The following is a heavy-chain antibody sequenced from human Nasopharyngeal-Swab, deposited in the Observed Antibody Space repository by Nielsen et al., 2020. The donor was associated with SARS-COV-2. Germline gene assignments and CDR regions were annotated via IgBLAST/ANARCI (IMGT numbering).Heavy chain of an antibody. V-gene: IGHV1-2*02. CDR2: NNPKTGVT. D-gene: IGHD3-3*01. J-gene: IGHJ6*02. CDR3: ARHFGVVISHYYFYGMHV. CDR1: GHSFADFY. Sequence: ASVKVSCKASGHSFADFYIHWVRQAPGQGLEWMGWNNPKTGVTNYAQKFQGRVTMTRDTSISTAYMDLSRLKSDDTAVYYCARHFGVVISHYYFYGMHVWGQGTTVTVSS.